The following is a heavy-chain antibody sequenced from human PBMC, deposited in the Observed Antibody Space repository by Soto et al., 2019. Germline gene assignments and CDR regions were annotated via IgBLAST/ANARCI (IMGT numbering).Heavy chain of an antibody. V-gene: IGHV1-18*01. Sequence: QVQLVQSGAEVKKPGASVKVSCKASGYTFTSYGISWVRQAPGQGLEWMGWIRAYNGNTNYAQKLQGRATMTTDTSTRTVYMKPRSLRSDVTTVYYFARSLATMAVWGQGATVTVSS. CDR3: ARSLATMAV. CDR2: IRAYNGNT. D-gene: IGHD6-19*01. CDR1: GYTFTSYG. J-gene: IGHJ6*02.